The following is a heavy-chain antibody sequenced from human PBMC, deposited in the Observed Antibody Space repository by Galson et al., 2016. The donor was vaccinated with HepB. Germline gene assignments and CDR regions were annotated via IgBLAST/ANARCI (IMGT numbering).Heavy chain of an antibody. Sequence: CAISGDSVSSNSATWDWIRQSPSRGLEWLGRTYYRSKWYNDYAVSVKSRVTINPDTSKNQFSLRLNSVTPEDTAVYYCAREGSSGWLFDYWGQGTLVTVSS. CDR3: AREGSSGWLFDY. CDR1: GDSVSSNSAT. CDR2: TYYRSKWYN. V-gene: IGHV6-1*01. J-gene: IGHJ4*02. D-gene: IGHD6-19*01.